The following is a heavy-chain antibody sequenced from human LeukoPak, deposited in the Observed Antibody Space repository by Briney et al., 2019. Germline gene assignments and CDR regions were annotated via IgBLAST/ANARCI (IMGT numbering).Heavy chain of an antibody. Sequence: GGSLRLSCAASGFSFSSYWMSWVRLAPGKGLEWVANIKQDGSQKYYVDSVKGRFTVSRDNAENSLYLQMNSLRAEDTAVYYCARDYYDTSGYYLDDHFDYWGQGTLVTVSS. CDR2: IKQDGSQK. D-gene: IGHD3-22*01. J-gene: IGHJ4*02. CDR1: GFSFSSYW. CDR3: ARDYYDTSGYYLDDHFDY. V-gene: IGHV3-7*01.